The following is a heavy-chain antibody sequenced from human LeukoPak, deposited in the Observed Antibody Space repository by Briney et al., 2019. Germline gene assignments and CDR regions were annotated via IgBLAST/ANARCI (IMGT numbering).Heavy chain of an antibody. CDR3: ARERGVYDIPTPGGAFDI. J-gene: IGHJ3*02. Sequence: GRSLRLSCAASGFTFSSYAMHWVRQAPGKGLEWVAVISYDGSNKYYADSVKGRFTISRDNSKNTLYLQMNSLRAEDTAVYYCARERGVYDIPTPGGAFDIWGQGTMVTVSS. D-gene: IGHD3-9*01. V-gene: IGHV3-30*04. CDR2: ISYDGSNK. CDR1: GFTFSSYA.